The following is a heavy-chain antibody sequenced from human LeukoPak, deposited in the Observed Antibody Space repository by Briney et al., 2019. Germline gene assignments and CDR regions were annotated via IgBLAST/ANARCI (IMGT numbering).Heavy chain of an antibody. CDR3: TMGTYTQRWSQGY. V-gene: IGHV3-23*01. Sequence: PGGSLRLPCAASGFTFSSYAMTWVRRAPGKGLEWVSTISGDGRNTFYADSVKGRFTISRDNSKNTLHLQMNSLRAEDTALYYCTMGTYTQRWSQGYWGQGTLVTVSS. D-gene: IGHD2-2*02. J-gene: IGHJ4*02. CDR1: GFTFSSYA. CDR2: ISGDGRNT.